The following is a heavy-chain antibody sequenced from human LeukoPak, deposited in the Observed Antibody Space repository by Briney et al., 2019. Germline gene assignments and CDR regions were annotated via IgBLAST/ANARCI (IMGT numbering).Heavy chain of an antibody. D-gene: IGHD1-26*01. V-gene: IGHV3-9*01. J-gene: IGHJ4*02. CDR3: AKDRPVATTLHHFDH. CDR2: ISWDGNKV. Sequence: GGSLRLSRVVSGFSFDDYAMHWVRQGPGKALEWVSVISWDGNKVAYADSVKGRFTISRDNAKNSLYLQMTSLRPEDTAFYYCAKDRPVATTLHHFDHWGLGTLVTVSS. CDR1: GFSFDDYA.